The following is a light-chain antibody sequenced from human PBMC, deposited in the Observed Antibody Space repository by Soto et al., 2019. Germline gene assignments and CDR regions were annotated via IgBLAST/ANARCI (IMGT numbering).Light chain of an antibody. CDR1: SSDVGGYNY. V-gene: IGLV2-14*01. J-gene: IGLJ2*01. Sequence: QSVLTQPASVSGSPGQSITISCTGTSSDVGGYNYVSWYQQHPGKAPKLMIYDVDSRPSGVSNRFSDSKSGNTASLTISGLQAEDEADYYCSSYTSSSTLVFGGGTKLTVL. CDR2: DVD. CDR3: SSYTSSSTLV.